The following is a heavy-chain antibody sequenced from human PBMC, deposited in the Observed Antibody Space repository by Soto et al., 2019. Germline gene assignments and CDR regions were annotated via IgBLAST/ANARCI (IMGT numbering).Heavy chain of an antibody. CDR3: AKDPGVLLWFGELSSLDY. V-gene: IGHV3-23*01. Sequence: EMQLLESGGGLVQPGGSLRLSCAASGFTFSSYAMSWVRQAPGKGLEWVSAISGSGGSTYYADSVKGRFTISRDNSKNTLYLQMNSLRAEDTAVYYCAKDPGVLLWFGELSSLDYWGQGTLVTVSS. J-gene: IGHJ4*02. CDR2: ISGSGGST. CDR1: GFTFSSYA. D-gene: IGHD3-10*01.